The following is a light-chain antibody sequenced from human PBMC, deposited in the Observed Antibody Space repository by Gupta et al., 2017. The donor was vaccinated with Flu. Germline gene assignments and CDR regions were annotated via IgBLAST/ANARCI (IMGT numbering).Light chain of an antibody. J-gene: IGKJ4*01. V-gene: IGKV3-20*01. CDR1: QSVSSSY. CDR2: CAS. CDR3: QQYGSSLRLT. Sequence: RASLSCGASQSVSSSYLAWYQQKPGQAPRLLIYCASSRATGIPDRFSGSGSGTDFTLTISRLEPEDFAVYYCQQYGSSLRLTFGGGTKVEIK.